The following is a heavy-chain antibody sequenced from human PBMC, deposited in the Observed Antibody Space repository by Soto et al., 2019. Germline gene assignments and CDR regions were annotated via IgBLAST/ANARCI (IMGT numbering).Heavy chain of an antibody. V-gene: IGHV1-18*01. CDR1: GYTFTSYG. Sequence: QVHLVQSGAEVKKPGASVKVSCKGSGYTFTSYGITWVRQAPGQGLEWMGWFSAHNGNTDYAQKLQGRVTVTRDTSTSTAYMELRRLRSDDTAVYYCARGRYGDYWGQGALVTVSS. CDR2: FSAHNGNT. J-gene: IGHJ4*02. CDR3: ARGRYGDY. D-gene: IGHD1-1*01.